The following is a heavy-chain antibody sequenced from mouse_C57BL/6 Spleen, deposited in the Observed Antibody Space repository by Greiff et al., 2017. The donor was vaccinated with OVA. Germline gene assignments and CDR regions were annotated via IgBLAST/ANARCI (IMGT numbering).Heavy chain of an antibody. D-gene: IGHD3-2*02. CDR1: GFTFSSYT. Sequence: DVKLVESGGGLVKPGGSLKLSCAASGFTFSSYTMSWVRQTPEKRLEWVATISGGGGNTYYPDSVKGRFTISRDNAKNTLYLQMSSLRSEDTALYYCASPGSSGYDYAIDYWGQGASVTVSS. CDR3: ASPGSSGYDYAIDY. J-gene: IGHJ4*01. V-gene: IGHV5-9*01. CDR2: ISGGGGNT.